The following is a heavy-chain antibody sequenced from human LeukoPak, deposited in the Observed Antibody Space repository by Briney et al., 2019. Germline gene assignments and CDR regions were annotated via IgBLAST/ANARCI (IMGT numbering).Heavy chain of an antibody. V-gene: IGHV4-39*07. CDR1: GGSISSSSYY. Sequence: SETLSLTCTVSGGSISSSSYYWGWIRQPPGKGLEWIGEINHSGSTNYNPSLKSRVTISVDTSKNQFSLKLSSVTAADTAVYYCARSTGYYYGAFDIWGQGTMVTVSS. D-gene: IGHD3-22*01. CDR2: INHSGST. J-gene: IGHJ3*02. CDR3: ARSTGYYYGAFDI.